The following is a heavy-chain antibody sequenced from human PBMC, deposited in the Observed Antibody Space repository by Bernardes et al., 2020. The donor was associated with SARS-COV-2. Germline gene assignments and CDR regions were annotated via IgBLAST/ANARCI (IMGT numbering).Heavy chain of an antibody. D-gene: IGHD3-3*01. Sequence: GSLRLSCAASGFTFTKYDMSWVRQAPGKGLEWVSGISGSGNTTYYADSVKGRFTISRDNSKNTLFLQMDSLRAEDTAVYYCAKDDDRPLFGAPGFDSWGQGTLVTVSS. V-gene: IGHV3-23*01. CDR2: ISGSGNTT. CDR3: AKDDDRPLFGAPGFDS. CDR1: GFTFTKYD. J-gene: IGHJ4*02.